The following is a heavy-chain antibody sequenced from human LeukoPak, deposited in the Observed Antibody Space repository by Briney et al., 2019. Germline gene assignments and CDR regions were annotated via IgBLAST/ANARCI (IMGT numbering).Heavy chain of an antibody. J-gene: IGHJ3*02. CDR2: ISSSSSYI. CDR3: ARVGIAAAVTAFDI. Sequence: GGSLRLSCAASGFTFSSYSMNWVRQAPGKGLEWVSSISSSSSYIYYADSVKGRFTISRDNAKNSLYLQMNSLRAEDTAVYYCARVGIAAAVTAFDIWGQGTMVTVSS. CDR1: GFTFSSYS. V-gene: IGHV3-21*01. D-gene: IGHD6-13*01.